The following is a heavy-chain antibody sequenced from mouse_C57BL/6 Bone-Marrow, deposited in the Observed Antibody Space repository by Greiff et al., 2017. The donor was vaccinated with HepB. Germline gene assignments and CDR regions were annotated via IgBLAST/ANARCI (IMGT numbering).Heavy chain of an antibody. CDR3: AIYYGSSLYFDY. CDR2: IYPGGGYT. D-gene: IGHD1-1*01. J-gene: IGHJ2*01. Sequence: QVQLKESGAELVRPGTSVKMSCKASGYTFTNYWIGWAKQRPGHGLEWIGDIYPGGGYTNYNEKFKGKATLTADKSSSTAYMQFSSLTSEDSAIYSSAIYYGSSLYFDYWGQGTTLTVSS. CDR1: GYTFTNYW. V-gene: IGHV1-63*01.